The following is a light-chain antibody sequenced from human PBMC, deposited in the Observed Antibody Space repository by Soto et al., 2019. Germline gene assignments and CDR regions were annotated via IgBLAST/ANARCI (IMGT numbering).Light chain of an antibody. Sequence: EIVLTQSPATLSLSPGERATLSCRASQSVSSYLAWYQQKPGQAPRLLIYDASNRVTGIPARFSGSGSGTGFTLTISSAEPEDFAVYYCQQGSFWPPGTFGGGTKVESK. CDR1: QSVSSY. V-gene: IGKV3-11*01. J-gene: IGKJ4*01. CDR3: QQGSFWPPGT. CDR2: DAS.